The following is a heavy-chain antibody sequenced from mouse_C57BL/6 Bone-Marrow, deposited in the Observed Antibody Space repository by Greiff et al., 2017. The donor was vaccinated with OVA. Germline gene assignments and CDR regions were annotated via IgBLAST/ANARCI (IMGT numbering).Heavy chain of an antibody. CDR2: IDPSDSYT. CDR1: GYTFTSYW. J-gene: IGHJ1*03. CDR3: ARFRCYGSPYWYFDV. D-gene: IGHD1-1*01. V-gene: IGHV1-69*01. Sequence: QVQLQQPGAELVMPGASVKLSCKASGYTFTSYWMHWVKQRPGQGLEWIGEIDPSDSYTNYNQKFKGKSTLTVDKSSSTAYMQLSSLTSEDSAVYYCARFRCYGSPYWYFDVWGTGTTVTVSS.